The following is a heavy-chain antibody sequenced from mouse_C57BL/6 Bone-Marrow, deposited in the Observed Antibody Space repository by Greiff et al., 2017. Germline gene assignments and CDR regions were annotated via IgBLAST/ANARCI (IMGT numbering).Heavy chain of an antibody. CDR1: GFNIKDDY. J-gene: IGHJ2*01. CDR2: IDPENGDT. V-gene: IGHV14-4*01. D-gene: IGHD1-1*01. Sequence: EVQLQQSGAELVRPGASVKLSCTASGFNIKDDYMHWVKQRPEQGLEWIGWIDPENGDTEYASKFQGKATITADTSSNTAYLQLSSLTAEDTAVYYGTTPGSLDYWGQGTTRTVSS. CDR3: TTPGSLDY.